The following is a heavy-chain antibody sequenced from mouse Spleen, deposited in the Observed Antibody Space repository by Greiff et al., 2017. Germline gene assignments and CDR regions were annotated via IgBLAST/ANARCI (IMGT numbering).Heavy chain of an antibody. J-gene: IGHJ4*01. D-gene: IGHD1-1*01. Sequence: EVMPVESGGGLVKPGGSLKLSCAASGFTFRDYGMHWVRQAPEKGLEWVAYISRGSSTIYYADTVKGRFTISRDNAKNTLFLQMTSLRSEDTAMYYCARNYYGSRTMDYWGQGTSVTVSS. V-gene: IGHV5-17*01. CDR2: ISRGSSTI. CDR1: GFTFRDYG. CDR3: ARNYYGSRTMDY.